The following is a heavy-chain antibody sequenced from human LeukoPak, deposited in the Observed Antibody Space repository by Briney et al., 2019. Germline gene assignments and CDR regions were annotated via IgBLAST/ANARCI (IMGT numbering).Heavy chain of an antibody. CDR3: ARKNTEAAAAPFDY. Sequence: GGSLRLSCAASGFTFSSYSMDWVRQAPGKGLEWVSYISSSSSTIYYADSVKGRFTISRDNAKSSLYLQMSSLRAEDTAVYYCARKNTEAAAAPFDYWGQGTLVTVSS. CDR2: ISSSSSTI. D-gene: IGHD2/OR15-2a*01. CDR1: GFTFSSYS. V-gene: IGHV3-48*04. J-gene: IGHJ4*02.